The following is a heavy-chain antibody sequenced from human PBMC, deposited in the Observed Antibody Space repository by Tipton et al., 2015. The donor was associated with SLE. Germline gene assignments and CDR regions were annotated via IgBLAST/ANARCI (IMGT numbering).Heavy chain of an antibody. CDR2: AYSGHTT. Sequence: SLRLSCSASGFTVGSNYMGWVRQAPGKGLGWVSIAYSGHTTYYADSVKGRFTISRDNSKNTLYLQMNSLRAEDTAIFYCARIRAATGLVNYWGQGTLVTVSS. CDR3: ARIRAATGLVNY. CDR1: GFTVGSNY. J-gene: IGHJ4*02. D-gene: IGHD6-13*01. V-gene: IGHV3-66*02.